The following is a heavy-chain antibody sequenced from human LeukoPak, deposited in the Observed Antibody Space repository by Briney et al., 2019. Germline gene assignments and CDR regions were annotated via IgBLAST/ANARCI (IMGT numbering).Heavy chain of an antibody. V-gene: IGHV1-69*01. CDR2: IIPIFGTA. CDR1: GGTFSSYA. J-gene: IGHJ4*02. D-gene: IGHD3-3*01. CDR3: ARTLNDFWSGYYNY. Sequence: SSVKVSCKASGGTFSSYAISWVRQAPGQGLEWMGGIIPIFGTANYAKKFQGRVTITADESTSTAYMELSSLRSEDTAVYYCARTLNDFWSGYYNYWGQGTLVTVSS.